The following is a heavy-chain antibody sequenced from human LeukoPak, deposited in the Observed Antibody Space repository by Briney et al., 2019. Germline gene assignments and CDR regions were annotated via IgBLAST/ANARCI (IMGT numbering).Heavy chain of an antibody. Sequence: PGGSLRLSCAASGFNFSNYVMSWVRQAPGKGLEWVSALSGTGGSTYYADSVRGRFTISRDTSKNTLYLQMNSLRAEDTAVYHCAKDHLRHHLSVEGTFDSWGQGTLVTVSS. CDR2: LSGTGGST. CDR3: AKDHLRHHLSVEGTFDS. CDR1: GFNFSNYV. J-gene: IGHJ4*02. D-gene: IGHD5/OR15-5a*01. V-gene: IGHV3-23*01.